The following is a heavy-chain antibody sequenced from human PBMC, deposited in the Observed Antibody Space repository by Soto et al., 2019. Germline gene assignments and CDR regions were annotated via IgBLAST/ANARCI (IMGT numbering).Heavy chain of an antibody. J-gene: IGHJ4*02. CDR2: IYYSGST. CDR1: GGSISSGGYY. V-gene: IGHV4-31*03. Sequence: PSETLSLTCTVSGGSISSGGYYWSWIRQHPGKGLEWIGYIYYSGSTYYNPSLKSRVTISVDTSKNQFSLKLSSVTAADTAVYYCAREDGSRGRIDYWGQGTLVTVSS. CDR3: AREDGSRGRIDY. D-gene: IGHD2-2*01.